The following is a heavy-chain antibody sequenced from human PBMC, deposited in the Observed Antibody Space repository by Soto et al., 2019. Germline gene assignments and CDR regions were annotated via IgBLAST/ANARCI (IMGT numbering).Heavy chain of an antibody. J-gene: IGHJ4*02. CDR1: GFTFSSYG. V-gene: IGHV3-33*01. CDR2: IWYDGSNK. D-gene: IGHD3-22*01. Sequence: GGSLRLSCAASGFTFSSYGMHWVRQAPGKGLEWVAVIWYDGSNKYYADSVKGRFTISRDNSKNTLYLQMNSLRAEDTAVYYCARDLRSGVYDSSGYPDFDYWGQGTLVTVSS. CDR3: ARDLRSGVYDSSGYPDFDY.